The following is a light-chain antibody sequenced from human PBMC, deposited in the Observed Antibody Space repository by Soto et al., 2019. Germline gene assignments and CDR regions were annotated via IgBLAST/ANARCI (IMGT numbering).Light chain of an antibody. CDR1: SSDVGGFNS. V-gene: IGLV2-11*01. Sequence: QSALTQPRSVSGSPGQSVTLSCTGTSSDVGGFNSVSWYQQHPGKAPKLMIYDVNKRPSGVPHRFSGSKSGSTASLTISGLQAEDEADYYCCSYAGSYSYAFATGTKLTVL. J-gene: IGLJ1*01. CDR2: DVN. CDR3: CSYAGSYSYA.